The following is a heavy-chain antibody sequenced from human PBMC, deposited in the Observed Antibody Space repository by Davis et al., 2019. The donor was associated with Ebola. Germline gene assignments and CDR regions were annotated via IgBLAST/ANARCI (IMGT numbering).Heavy chain of an antibody. D-gene: IGHD3-16*01. V-gene: IGHV3-66*01. CDR1: GFTVSSNY. J-gene: IGHJ4*02. Sequence: GESLKISCAASGFTVSSNYMSWVRQAPGKGLEWVSVIYSGGSTYYADSVKGRFTISRDNSKNTLYLQMNSLRAGDTAVYYCAVGGRNKIFDYWGQGTLVTVSS. CDR2: IYSGGST. CDR3: AVGGRNKIFDY.